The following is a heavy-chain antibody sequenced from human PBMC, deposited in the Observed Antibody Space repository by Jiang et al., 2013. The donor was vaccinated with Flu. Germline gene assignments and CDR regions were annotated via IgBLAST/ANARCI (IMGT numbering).Heavy chain of an antibody. J-gene: IGHJ4*02. Sequence: QTLSLTCAVYGGSFSGYYWSWIRQPPGKGLEWIGEINHSGSTNYNPSLKSRVTISVDTSKNQFSLKLSSVTAADTAVYYCASLDSPSTVTTAVDYWGQGTLVTVSS. V-gene: IGHV4-34*01. D-gene: IGHD4-17*01. CDR3: ASLDSPSTVTTAVDY. CDR1: GGSFSGYY. CDR2: INHSGST.